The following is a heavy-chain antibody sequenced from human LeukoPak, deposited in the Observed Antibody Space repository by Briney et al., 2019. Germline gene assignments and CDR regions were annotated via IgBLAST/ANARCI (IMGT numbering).Heavy chain of an antibody. CDR2: IYYSGST. J-gene: IGHJ4*02. CDR3: AKDGQYYGSGSPDY. CDR1: GGSISSYY. Sequence: SETLSLTCTVSGGSISSYYWSWIRQPPGKGLEWIGYIYYSGSTNYNPSLKSRVTISVDTSKNQFSLKLSSVTAADTAVYYCAKDGQYYGSGSPDYWGQGTLVTVSS. V-gene: IGHV4-59*01. D-gene: IGHD3-10*01.